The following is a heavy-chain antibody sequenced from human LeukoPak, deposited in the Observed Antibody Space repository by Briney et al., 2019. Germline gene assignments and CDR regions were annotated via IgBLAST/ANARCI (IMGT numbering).Heavy chain of an antibody. Sequence: SETLSLXCAVYGGSFSGYYWSWIRQPPGKGLEWIGEINHSGSTNYNPSLKSRVTISVDTSKNQFSLKLSSVTAADTAVYYCASKLEGYCSSTSCPVAWGQGTLVTVSS. CDR2: INHSGST. CDR3: ASKLEGYCSSTSCPVA. D-gene: IGHD2-2*01. V-gene: IGHV4-34*01. J-gene: IGHJ5*02. CDR1: GGSFSGYY.